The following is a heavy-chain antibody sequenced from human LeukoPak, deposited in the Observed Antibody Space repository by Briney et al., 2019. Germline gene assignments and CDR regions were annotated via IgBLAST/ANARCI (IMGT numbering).Heavy chain of an antibody. J-gene: IGHJ6*04. Sequence: AASVKVSCKASGGTFSSYAISWVRQAPGQGLEWMGGIIPIFGTANYAQKFQGRVTITTDESTSTAYMELSSLRSEDTAVYYCARTESIAAGHNVVWGKGTTVTVSS. CDR1: GGTFSSYA. CDR2: IIPIFGTA. CDR3: ARTESIAAGHNVV. V-gene: IGHV1-69*05. D-gene: IGHD6-6*01.